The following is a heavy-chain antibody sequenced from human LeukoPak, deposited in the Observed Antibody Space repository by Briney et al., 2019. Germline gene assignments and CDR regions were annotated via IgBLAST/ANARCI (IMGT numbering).Heavy chain of an antibody. CDR1: GFTFNNDN. CDR3: TRGQAIFDY. J-gene: IGHJ4*02. D-gene: IGHD2-2*01. CDR2: ISSSSSYI. Sequence: PGGSLRLSCAASGFTFNNDNMNWVRQAPGKGLEWVSSISSSSSYIYYADSVKGRFTISRDNAKNSLYLQMNSLRAEDTAVYYCTRGQAIFDYWGQGTLVTVSS. V-gene: IGHV3-21*01.